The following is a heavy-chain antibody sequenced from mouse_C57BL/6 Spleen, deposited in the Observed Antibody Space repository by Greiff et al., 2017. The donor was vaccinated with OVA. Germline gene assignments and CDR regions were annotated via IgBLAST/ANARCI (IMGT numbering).Heavy chain of an antibody. Sequence: DVQLVESGPELVRPGASVKLSCTASGYNINDDYMNWVKQRPEKGLEWIGWIDPENGDTDYASKFQGKATITADTSSNTAYLQLSSLTSEDTSVYCCTRITTVLARDYWGQGTTLTVSS. V-gene: IGHV14-4*01. CDR3: TRITTVLARDY. J-gene: IGHJ2*01. D-gene: IGHD1-1*01. CDR2: IDPENGDT. CDR1: GYNINDDY.